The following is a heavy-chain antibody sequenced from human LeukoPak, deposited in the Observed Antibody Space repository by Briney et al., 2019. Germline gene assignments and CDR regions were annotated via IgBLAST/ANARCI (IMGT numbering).Heavy chain of an antibody. CDR2: IWYDGSNK. Sequence: PGGSLRLSCAASGFTFSSYGMHWVRQAPGKGLEWVAVIWYDGSNKYYADSVKGRFTISRDNSKNKLYLQMHSLRAEDTAVYYCAKEDGDDFWSGYYPSFDYWGQGTLVTVSS. CDR3: AKEDGDDFWSGYYPSFDY. J-gene: IGHJ4*02. V-gene: IGHV3-33*06. D-gene: IGHD3-3*01. CDR1: GFTFSSYG.